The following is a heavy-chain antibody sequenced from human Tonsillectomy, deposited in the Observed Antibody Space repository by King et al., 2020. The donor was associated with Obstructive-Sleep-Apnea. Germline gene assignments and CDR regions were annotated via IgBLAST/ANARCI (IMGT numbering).Heavy chain of an antibody. CDR1: GFTFSGYG. V-gene: IGHV3-30*02. CDR2: IRYDGSNE. D-gene: IGHD2-21*02. J-gene: IGHJ5*02. CDR3: AKDLTVVVTAIESWFDP. Sequence: VQLVESGGGVVQPGGSLRLSCAASGFTFSGYGMHWVRQAPGKGLEWVAFIRYDGSNEYYADSVKGRFTISRDNSMNTLYLQLHSLRAEDTALYYCAKDLTVVVTAIESWFDPWGQGTLVTVSS.